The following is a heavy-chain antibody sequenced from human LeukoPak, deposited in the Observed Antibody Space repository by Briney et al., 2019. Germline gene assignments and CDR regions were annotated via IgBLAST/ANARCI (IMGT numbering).Heavy chain of an antibody. CDR3: ASDYGDYLAFDY. J-gene: IGHJ4*02. V-gene: IGHV4-61*02. CDR2: IYTSGST. D-gene: IGHD4-17*01. Sequence: PSETLSPTCTVSGGSISSGSYYWSWIRQPAGKGLEWIGRIYTSGSTNYNPSLKSRVTISVDTSKNQFSLKLSSVTAADTAVYYCASDYGDYLAFDYWGQGTLVTVSS. CDR1: GGSISSGSYY.